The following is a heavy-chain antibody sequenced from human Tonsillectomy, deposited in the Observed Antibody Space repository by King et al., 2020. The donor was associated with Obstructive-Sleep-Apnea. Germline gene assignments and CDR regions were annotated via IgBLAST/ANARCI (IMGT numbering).Heavy chain of an antibody. CDR3: ARELYGDYGVDY. CDR1: GFTLSRSW. CDR2: SKSCGSST. Sequence: VQLVQSGGGLVQPGGSLRLSCAASGFTLSRSWMHWFRQAPGKGLVWVSGSKSCGSSTSYADSVKGGFTMSRDNAKNTLYLQMNSLRAEDTAVYYCARELYGDYGVDYWGQGTLLTVSS. J-gene: IGHJ4*02. V-gene: IGHV3-74*01. D-gene: IGHD4-17*01.